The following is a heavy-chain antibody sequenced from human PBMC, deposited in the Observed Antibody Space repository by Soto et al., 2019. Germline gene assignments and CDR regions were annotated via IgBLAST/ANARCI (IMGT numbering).Heavy chain of an antibody. D-gene: IGHD2-15*01. CDR2: ISGSGGST. V-gene: IGHV3-23*01. J-gene: IGHJ4*02. CDR1: GFTFSSYA. CDR3: AKVGRGSQDYYCDY. Sequence: EVQLLESGGGLVQPGGSLRLSCAASGFTFSSYAMSWVRQAPGTGLEWVSAISGSGGSTYYADSVKGRFTISRDNSKHTLDLQMNRLRAEDTAVYYCAKVGRGSQDYYCDYGGQGTLVTVSS.